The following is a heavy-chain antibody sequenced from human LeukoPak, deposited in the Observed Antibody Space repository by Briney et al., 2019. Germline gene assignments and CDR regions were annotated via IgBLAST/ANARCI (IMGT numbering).Heavy chain of an antibody. CDR2: IYYSGST. J-gene: IGHJ5*02. CDR3: ARNDYGDRGGWFDP. CDR1: GGSISSSSYY. Sequence: SETLSLTCTVSGGSISSSSYYWGWIRQPPGKGLEWIGSIYYSGSTYYNPSLKSRVTISLDTSKNQFSLKLSSVTAADTAVYYCARNDYGDRGGWFDPWGQGTLVTVSS. D-gene: IGHD4-17*01. V-gene: IGHV4-39*01.